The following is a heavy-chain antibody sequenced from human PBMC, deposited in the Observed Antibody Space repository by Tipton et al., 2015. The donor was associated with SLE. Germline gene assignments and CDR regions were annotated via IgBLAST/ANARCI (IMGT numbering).Heavy chain of an antibody. V-gene: IGHV3-48*03. CDR2: ISSSASTI. D-gene: IGHD2-15*01. J-gene: IGHJ3*02. Sequence: SLRLSCAASGFTFSNYEMDWVRQAPGKGLEWISYISSSASTILYADSVKGRFTISRDNAKNSLYLQMNSLRAEDTAVYYCAREYCSGGRCYDAFEKWGQGTVVTVSS. CDR3: AREYCSGGRCYDAFEK. CDR1: GFTFSNYE.